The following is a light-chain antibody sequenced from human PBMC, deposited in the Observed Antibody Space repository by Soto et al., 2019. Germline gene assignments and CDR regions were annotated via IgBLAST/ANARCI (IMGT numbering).Light chain of an antibody. CDR2: EVS. CDR3: SSFTSTNTWV. CDR1: SSDVGGYNY. Sequence: QSALTQPASVSGSPGQSITISCTGTSSDVGGYNYVSWYQQHPGKAPKLMIYEVSNRPSGVSDRFSGSKSGSTASLTISGLQAEDEGDYYCSSFTSTNTWVFGGGTKVTVL. V-gene: IGLV2-14*01. J-gene: IGLJ3*02.